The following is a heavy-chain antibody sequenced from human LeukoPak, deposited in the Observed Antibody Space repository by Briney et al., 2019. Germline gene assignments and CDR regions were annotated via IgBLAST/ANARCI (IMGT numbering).Heavy chain of an antibody. J-gene: IGHJ4*02. CDR2: INHSGST. D-gene: IGHD5-18*01. V-gene: IGHV4-34*01. CDR1: GGSFSGYY. Sequence: PSETLSLTCAVYGGSFSGYYWSWIRQPPGKGLEWIGEINHSGSTNYNPSLKSRVTISVDTSKNQFSLKLSSVTAADTAVYYCALRALNRGYSYGYWGQGTLVTVSS. CDR3: ALRALNRGYSYGY.